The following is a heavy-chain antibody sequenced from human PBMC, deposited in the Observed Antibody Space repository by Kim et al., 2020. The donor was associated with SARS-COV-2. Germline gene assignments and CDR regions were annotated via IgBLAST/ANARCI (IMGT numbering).Heavy chain of an antibody. J-gene: IGHJ6*01. D-gene: IGHD6-13*01. CDR3: ARDLDSSSWYPKSYGMDV. CDR2: ITSSSSSI. V-gene: IGHV3-48*04. CDR1: GFTFSRYS. Sequence: GGSLRLSCAVSGFTFSRYSMNWVRQAPGKGLEWVSYITSSSSSIYYADSVKGRFTISRDNAKNSLYLQMNSLRAEDTAVYYCARDLDSSSWYPKSYGMDV.